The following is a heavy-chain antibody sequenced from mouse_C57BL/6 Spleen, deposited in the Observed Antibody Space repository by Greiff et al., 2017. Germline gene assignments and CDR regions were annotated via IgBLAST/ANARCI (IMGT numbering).Heavy chain of an antibody. CDR1: GYSFTDYN. J-gene: IGHJ3*01. D-gene: IGHD2-5*01. V-gene: IGHV1-39*01. CDR2: INPNYGTT. CDR3: AISAYYSNYVGFAY. Sequence: VQLQQSGPELVKPGASVKISCKASGYSFTDYNMNWVKQSIGKSLEWIGVINPNYGTTSYNQKFKGKATLTVDQSSSTAYMQLNSLTSEDSAVYYCAISAYYSNYVGFAYWGQGTLVTVSA.